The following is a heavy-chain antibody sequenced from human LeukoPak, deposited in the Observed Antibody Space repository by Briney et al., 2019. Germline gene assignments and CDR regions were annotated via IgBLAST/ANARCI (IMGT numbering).Heavy chain of an antibody. CDR3: AREPIAAAIKTYYYYYYIDV. Sequence: PSETLFLTCTVSGGSISSYYCSWIRQPAGKGLEWIGRIYTSGSTNYNPSLKSRVTISVDTSKNQFSLKLSSVTAADTAVYYCAREPIAAAIKTYYYYYYIDVWGKGTTVTVSS. J-gene: IGHJ6*03. CDR2: IYTSGST. D-gene: IGHD6-13*01. V-gene: IGHV4-4*07. CDR1: GGSISSYY.